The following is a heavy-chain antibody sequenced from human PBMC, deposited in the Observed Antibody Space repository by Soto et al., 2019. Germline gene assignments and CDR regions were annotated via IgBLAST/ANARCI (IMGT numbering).Heavy chain of an antibody. J-gene: IGHJ4*02. Sequence: PGGSLRLSCATSKFTFSSYAMNWVRQAPGKGLEWVSGISGSGDSTYYADSGKGRFTISRDNSKNTLYLQMNSLRAEDTAVYYCAKDQTVTTRGLFDYWGQGTLVTVSS. CDR3: AKDQTVTTRGLFDY. V-gene: IGHV3-23*01. D-gene: IGHD4-4*01. CDR2: ISGSGDST. CDR1: KFTFSSYA.